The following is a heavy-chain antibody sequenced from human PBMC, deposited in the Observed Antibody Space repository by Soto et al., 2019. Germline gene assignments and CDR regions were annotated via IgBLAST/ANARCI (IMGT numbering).Heavy chain of an antibody. V-gene: IGHV4-59*12. CDR2: IYYSGST. Sequence: SETLSLTCTVSGCSISSYYWSWIRQPPGKGLEWIGYIYYSGSTNYNPSLKSRVTISVDTSKNQFSLKLSSVTAADTAVYYCARENYYYYMDVWGKGTTVTVSS. CDR3: ARENYYYYMDV. CDR1: GCSISSYY. J-gene: IGHJ6*03.